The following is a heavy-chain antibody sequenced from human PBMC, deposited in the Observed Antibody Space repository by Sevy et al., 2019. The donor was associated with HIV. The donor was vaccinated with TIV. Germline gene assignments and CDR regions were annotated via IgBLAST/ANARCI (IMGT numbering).Heavy chain of an antibody. CDR3: ARDRVTSNSWVLGYHYGMDV. J-gene: IGHJ6*02. CDR1: GFTCTRFG. CDR2: LSYEGTNK. D-gene: IGHD2-2*01. V-gene: IGHV3-30-3*01. Sequence: GGSLRLSCVASGFTCTRFGLHWVRQAPGKGLEWVAVLSYEGTNKFYADSVKGRFTISRDSNTNTLFLQMDSLRPDDTAIYYCARDRVTSNSWVLGYHYGMDVWGQGTMVTVSS.